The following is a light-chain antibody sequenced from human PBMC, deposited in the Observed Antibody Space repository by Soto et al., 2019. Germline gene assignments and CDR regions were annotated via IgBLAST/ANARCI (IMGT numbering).Light chain of an antibody. CDR3: HQYSRSPLS. CDR1: QSVTSTY. Sequence: EIVLTQSPGTLSLSPGQRATLSCRASQSVTSTYLARYQQKPGQAPKLLIYGASSRATGIPDRFSGSGSGTDFTLIISRLEPEDFAVYYCHQYSRSPLSFGGGTRVEL. J-gene: IGKJ4*01. V-gene: IGKV3-20*01. CDR2: GAS.